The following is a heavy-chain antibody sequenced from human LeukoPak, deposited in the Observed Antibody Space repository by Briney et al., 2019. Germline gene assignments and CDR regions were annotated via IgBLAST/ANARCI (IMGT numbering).Heavy chain of an antibody. Sequence: SETLSLTRTVSGGSISSYYWSWIRQPPGKGLEWIGYIYYSGSTNYNPSLRSRVTISVDTPKNQFSLKLSSVTAADTAVYYCARGRGRYYYDSSGYYYWGQGTLVTVSS. J-gene: IGHJ4*02. CDR1: GGSISSYY. V-gene: IGHV4-59*12. CDR3: ARGRGRYYYDSSGYYY. D-gene: IGHD3-22*01. CDR2: IYYSGST.